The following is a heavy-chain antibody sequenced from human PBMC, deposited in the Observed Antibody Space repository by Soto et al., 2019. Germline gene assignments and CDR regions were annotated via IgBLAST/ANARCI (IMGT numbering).Heavy chain of an antibody. CDR1: GFTFSSYA. CDR2: ISGSGGST. CDR3: AKAREVVALFHFDY. D-gene: IGHD2-15*01. V-gene: IGHV3-23*01. J-gene: IGHJ4*02. Sequence: EVQLLESGGGLVQPGGSLRLSCAASGFTFSSYAMSWVRQAPGKGLEWVSGISGSGGSTHYADSVKGRFTISRDNSKNPLYLQMNSLTAEDTAVYYCAKAREVVALFHFDYWGQGTLVTVSS.